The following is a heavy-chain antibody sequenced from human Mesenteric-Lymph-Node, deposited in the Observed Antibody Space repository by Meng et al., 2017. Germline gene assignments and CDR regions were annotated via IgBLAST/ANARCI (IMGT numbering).Heavy chain of an antibody. J-gene: IGHJ4*02. CDR3: AAAMGSF. CDR1: GFTFSTYW. V-gene: IGHV3-74*01. Sequence: GQLGESGGGLVQPGGSLRLSCAASGFTFSTYWMHWVRQAPGKGLVWVSRINSDGTITTYADSVKGRFVISRDNAKNTLYLQMNTLRAEDTAVYYCAAAMGSFWGQGALVTVSS. D-gene: IGHD5-18*01. CDR2: INSDGTIT.